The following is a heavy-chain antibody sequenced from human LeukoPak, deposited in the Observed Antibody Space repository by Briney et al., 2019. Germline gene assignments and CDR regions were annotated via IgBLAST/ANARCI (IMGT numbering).Heavy chain of an antibody. CDR2: IYYSGST. D-gene: IGHD1-7*01. CDR1: GCSISSYY. J-gene: IGHJ4*02. Sequence: SETLSLTCTVSGCSISSYYWSWIRQPPGKGLEWIGHIYYSGSTNYNPSLKSRVTISVDTSKNQFYLKLSSVTAADTAVYYCARAGDWNYVGLFDYWGQGTLVTVSS. CDR3: ARAGDWNYVGLFDY. V-gene: IGHV4-59*01.